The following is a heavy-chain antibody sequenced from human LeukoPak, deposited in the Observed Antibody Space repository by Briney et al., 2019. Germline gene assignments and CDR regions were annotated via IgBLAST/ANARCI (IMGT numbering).Heavy chain of an antibody. D-gene: IGHD1-14*01. J-gene: IGHJ4*02. CDR2: INHSGST. CDR3: ARESVSEVY. V-gene: IGHV4-34*01. CDR1: GGSFRGYY. Sequence: SETLSLTCAVYGGSFRGYYWSWVRQPPGKGLEWIGEINHSGSTNYNPSLKSRVTISVDTSKNQFSLKLSSVTAADTAVYYCARESVSEVYWGQGTLVTVSS.